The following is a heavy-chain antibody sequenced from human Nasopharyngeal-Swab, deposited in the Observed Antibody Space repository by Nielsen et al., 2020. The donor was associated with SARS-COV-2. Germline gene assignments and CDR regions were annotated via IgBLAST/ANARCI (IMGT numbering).Heavy chain of an antibody. CDR3: ALGSGYFRGRAEFDY. V-gene: IGHV3-66*01. D-gene: IGHD3-3*01. CDR2: IYSGGST. J-gene: IGHJ4*02. Sequence: GGSLRLSCAASGFTVSSNYMSWVRQAPGKGLEWVSVIYSGGSTYYADSVKGRFTISRDNSKNPLYLQMNSLRAEDTAVYYCALGSGYFRGRAEFDYWGQGTLVTVSS. CDR1: GFTVSSNY.